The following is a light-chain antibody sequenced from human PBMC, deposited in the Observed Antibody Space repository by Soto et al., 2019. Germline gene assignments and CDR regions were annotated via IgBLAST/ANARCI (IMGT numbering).Light chain of an antibody. CDR2: EVN. V-gene: IGLV2-8*01. Sequence: QSALTQPPSASGSPGQSVTISCTGTSSDVGGYNYVSWYQQHPGKVPKLMVYEVNKRPSGVPDRFSGSKSGNTASLTVAGLQAEDEADYYCTSYAGGNNVFGTGTNHRP. J-gene: IGLJ1*01. CDR3: TSYAGGNNV. CDR1: SSDVGGYNY.